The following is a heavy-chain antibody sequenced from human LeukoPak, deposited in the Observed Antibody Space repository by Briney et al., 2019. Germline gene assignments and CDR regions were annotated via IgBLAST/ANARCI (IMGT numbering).Heavy chain of an antibody. CDR3: AREIDSYGYGFPSFDY. Sequence: ASVKVSCEASGYTFTSYAMNWVRQAPGQGLEWMGWINTNTGNPTYAQGFTGRFVFSLDTSVSTAYLQISSLKAEDTAVYYCAREIDSYGYGFPSFDYWGQGTLVTVSS. J-gene: IGHJ4*02. V-gene: IGHV7-4-1*02. D-gene: IGHD5-18*01. CDR1: GYTFTSYA. CDR2: INTNTGNP.